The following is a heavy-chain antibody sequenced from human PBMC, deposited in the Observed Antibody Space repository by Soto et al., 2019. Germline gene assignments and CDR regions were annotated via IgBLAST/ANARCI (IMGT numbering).Heavy chain of an antibody. D-gene: IGHD3-3*01. V-gene: IGHV3-15*01. CDR3: STDSRFLEWSSYYYGMDV. CDR1: VFTFNNAW. Sequence: PWGSLILSCAASVFTFNNAWMSSGRQGPGNWREWVGRIKSQAPGATTHYAAHVKGRFTISRDDSKTTLYLQMNSLKTEDTAVYHCSTDSRFLEWSSYYYGMDVWGPGTTANVSS. J-gene: IGHJ6*01. CDR2: IKSQAPGATT.